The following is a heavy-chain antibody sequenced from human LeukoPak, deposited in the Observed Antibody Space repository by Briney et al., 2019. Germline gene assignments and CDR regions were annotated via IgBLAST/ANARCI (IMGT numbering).Heavy chain of an antibody. D-gene: IGHD5-18*01. Sequence: PGGSLRLSCAASGFTFSSYAMHWVRQAPGKGLEWVAVVSYDGSIKTYADSVKGRFTISRDNSKSTLYLQMNSLRPEDTAVYYCARSRGVTRGYNFGYQYPNWFDPWGQGTLVTVSS. V-gene: IGHV3-30*04. CDR3: ARSRGVTRGYNFGYQYPNWFDP. J-gene: IGHJ5*02. CDR1: GFTFSSYA. CDR2: VSYDGSIK.